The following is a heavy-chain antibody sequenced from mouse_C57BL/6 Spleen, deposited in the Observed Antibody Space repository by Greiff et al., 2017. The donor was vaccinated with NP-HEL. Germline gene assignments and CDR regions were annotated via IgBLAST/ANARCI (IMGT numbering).Heavy chain of an antibody. D-gene: IGHD2-12*01. V-gene: IGHV1-52*01. CDR3: ARRCYSYDGFAY. CDR2: IDPSDSET. Sequence: VQLQQPGAELVRPGSSVKLSCKASGYTFTSYWMHWVKQRPIQGLEWIGNIDPSDSETHYNQKFKDKATLTVDKSSSTAYMQLSSLTSEDSAVYFCARRCYSYDGFAYWGQGTLVTVSA. J-gene: IGHJ3*01. CDR1: GYTFTSYW.